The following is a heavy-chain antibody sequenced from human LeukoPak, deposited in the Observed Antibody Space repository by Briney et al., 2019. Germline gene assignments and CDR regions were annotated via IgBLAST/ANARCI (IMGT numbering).Heavy chain of an antibody. J-gene: IGHJ3*02. CDR3: AKTAGAGTKGIDAFDM. V-gene: IGHV3-23*01. D-gene: IGHD6-13*01. CDR1: VFTFSIYA. Sequence: PGGSLRLSCAASVFTFSIYAMSCVREAPGKGLECVSAISGSGGSTYYADSVKGGFTISRDNSKNTLYLQMNSMRAENTAVYYCAKTAGAGTKGIDAFDMWGKGTMVTVS. CDR2: ISGSGGST.